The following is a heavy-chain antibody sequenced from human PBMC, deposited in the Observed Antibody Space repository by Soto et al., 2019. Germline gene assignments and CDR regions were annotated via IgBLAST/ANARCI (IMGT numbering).Heavy chain of an antibody. D-gene: IGHD3-22*01. CDR2: ISGSGGST. V-gene: IGHV3-23*01. CDR3: AKGEVYYDSSGGY. J-gene: IGHJ4*02. CDR1: GFTFSSYA. Sequence: EVQLLESGGGLVQPGGSLRLSCAASGFTFSSYAMSCVRQAPGKGLEWVSAISGSGGSTYYADSVKGRFTISRDNSKNTLYLQMNSLRAEDTAVYYCAKGEVYYDSSGGYWGQGTLVTVSS.